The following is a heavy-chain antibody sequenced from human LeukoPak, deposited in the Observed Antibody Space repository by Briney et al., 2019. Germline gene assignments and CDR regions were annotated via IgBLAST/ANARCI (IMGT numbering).Heavy chain of an antibody. CDR2: ISYDGSNK. Sequence: GGSLRLSCAASGFSFSNFGMHWVRQAPGKGLEWVAVISYDGSNKYFADSVKGRFTISRENSKNTLYLQMNSLRAEDTAVYYCATQDGYDNSGHYGYWGQGTLVTVSS. CDR1: GFSFSNFG. CDR3: ATQDGYDNSGHYGY. J-gene: IGHJ4*02. V-gene: IGHV3-30*03. D-gene: IGHD3-22*01.